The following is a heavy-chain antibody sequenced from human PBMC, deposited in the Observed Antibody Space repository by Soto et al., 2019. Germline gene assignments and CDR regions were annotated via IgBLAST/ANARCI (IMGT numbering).Heavy chain of an antibody. V-gene: IGHV4-59*02. J-gene: IGHJ6*03. Sequence: PSETLSLTYTVSGGSVTTYSWGWIRQPPGKELEWVGYISYSGSTNYNPSLKSRVTISRVTSKNQFSLNLVSVTAADTAVYYCARASYYSYMDVWGKGTTVTVSS. CDR1: GGSVTTYS. CDR3: ARASYYSYMDV. CDR2: ISYSGST.